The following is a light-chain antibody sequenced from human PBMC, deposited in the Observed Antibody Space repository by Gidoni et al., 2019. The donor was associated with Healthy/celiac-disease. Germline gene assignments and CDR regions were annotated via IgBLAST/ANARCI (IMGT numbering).Light chain of an antibody. V-gene: IGKV3-15*01. Sequence: EIVITQSPATLSVSPWESATLSCMASQIVSSNLAWYQQKPGQAPRLLIYGASTRATGIPARFSGSGSGTEFTLTISSLQSEDFAVYYCQQYNNWPPYTFGQGTKLEIK. CDR3: QQYNNWPPYT. J-gene: IGKJ2*01. CDR1: QIVSSN. CDR2: GAS.